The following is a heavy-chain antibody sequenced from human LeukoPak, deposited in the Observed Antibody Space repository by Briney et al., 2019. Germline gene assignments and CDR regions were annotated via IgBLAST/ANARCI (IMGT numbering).Heavy chain of an antibody. CDR3: TRDPGSFDY. CDR1: GYTFTAYY. CDR2: VNPNSGGT. D-gene: IGHD3-10*01. Sequence: GASVEVSCKASGYTFTAYYIHWVRQAPGQGLEWMACVNPNSGGTIYAQNFQGRVTVTWDTSITTAYMELSSLRSDDTAVYYCTRDPGSFDYWGQGTLVTVSS. J-gene: IGHJ4*02. V-gene: IGHV1-2*02.